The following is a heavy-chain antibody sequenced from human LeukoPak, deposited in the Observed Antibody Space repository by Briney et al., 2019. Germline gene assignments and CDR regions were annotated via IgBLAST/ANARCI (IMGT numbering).Heavy chain of an antibody. Sequence: SETLSLTCTVSGGSISSGSYYWSWIRQPAGKGLEWIGYIYYSGSTNYNPSLKSRVTISVDTSKNQFSLKLSSVTAADTAVYYCARGGGSWFDPWGQGTLVTVSS. CDR3: ARGGGSWFDP. J-gene: IGHJ5*02. D-gene: IGHD5-12*01. CDR1: GGSISSGSYY. CDR2: IYYSGST. V-gene: IGHV4-61*10.